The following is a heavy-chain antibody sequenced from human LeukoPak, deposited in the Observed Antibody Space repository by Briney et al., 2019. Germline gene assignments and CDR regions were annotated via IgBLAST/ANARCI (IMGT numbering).Heavy chain of an antibody. CDR3: ARAGTTVTTTDY. Sequence: ASVKVSCKASGYTFTDYYIHWVRQAPGQGLEWMGRISPNSGGTSYAQKFQGRVTMTRDTSIATAYMELSSLRSDDTAVYYCARAGTTVTTTDYWGQGTLVTVSS. J-gene: IGHJ4*02. CDR1: GYTFTDYY. V-gene: IGHV1-2*06. D-gene: IGHD4-17*01. CDR2: ISPNSGGT.